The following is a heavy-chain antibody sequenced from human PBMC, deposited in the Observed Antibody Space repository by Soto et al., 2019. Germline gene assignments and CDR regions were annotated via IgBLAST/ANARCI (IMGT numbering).Heavy chain of an antibody. CDR2: INHSGST. D-gene: IGHD6-19*01. CDR3: ARGQQGLVFHSYFRPYYFDY. V-gene: IGHV4-34*01. Sequence: SETLSLTCAVYGGSFSGYYWSWIRQPPGKGLEWIGEINHSGSTNYNPSLKSRVTISVDTSKNQFSLKLSSVTAADTAVYYCARGQQGLVFHSYFRPYYFDYWGQGTLVTVSS. CDR1: GGSFSGYY. J-gene: IGHJ4*02.